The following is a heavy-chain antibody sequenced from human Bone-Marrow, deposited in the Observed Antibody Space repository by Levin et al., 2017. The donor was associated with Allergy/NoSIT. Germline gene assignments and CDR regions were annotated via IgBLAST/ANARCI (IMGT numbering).Heavy chain of an antibody. D-gene: IGHD6-13*01. CDR3: AKGAAAGPFDY. Sequence: PGGSLRLSCAASGFIFSSFAMSWVRQAPGKGLEWVSSLSASGDSTHDADSVKGRFTTSRDNSENTLYLLMNSLRADDTAIYYCAKGAAAGPFDYWGQGTLVTVSS. CDR2: LSASGDST. J-gene: IGHJ4*02. V-gene: IGHV3-23*01. CDR1: GFIFSSFA.